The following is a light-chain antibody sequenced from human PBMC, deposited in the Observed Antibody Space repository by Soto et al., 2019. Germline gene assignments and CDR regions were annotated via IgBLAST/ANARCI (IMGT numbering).Light chain of an antibody. Sequence: EIVLTQSPGTLSLSPGERATLSCRASQSIRSSYLAWYQQKPGQPPRLLIYAASSRATGIPDRFGGSGSGTDFTITISRLEPEDFAVYYCQQYDSSLTWTFGQGTKVEIQ. CDR2: AAS. CDR3: QQYDSSLTWT. CDR1: QSIRSSY. J-gene: IGKJ1*01. V-gene: IGKV3-20*01.